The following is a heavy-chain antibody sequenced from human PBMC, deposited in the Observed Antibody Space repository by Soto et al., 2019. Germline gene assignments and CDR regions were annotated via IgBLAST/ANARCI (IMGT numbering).Heavy chain of an antibody. J-gene: IGHJ4*02. CDR1: GYTFTGYY. CDR3: ARGQGYYHDSSGYRDD. V-gene: IGHV1-2*02. D-gene: IGHD3-22*01. CDR2: INPNSGGT. Sequence: ASVKVSCKASGYTFTGYYMHWVRQAPGQGLEWMGWINPNSGGTNYAQKFQGRVTMTRDTSISTAYMELSRLRSDDTAGYYCARGQGYYHDSSGYRDDWGQGTLDTVSS.